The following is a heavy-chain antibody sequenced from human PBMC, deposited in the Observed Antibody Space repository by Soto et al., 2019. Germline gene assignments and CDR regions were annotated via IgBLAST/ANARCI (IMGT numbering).Heavy chain of an antibody. CDR1: GFAFFTSA. CDR3: AADPYCGGDCYFDY. Sequence: SVKVSCKASGFAFFTSAIQWVRQARGQRLEWMGWIVVGSGNTNYAQKFQERVTITRDMSTNTAYMELTSLRSEDTAVYYCAADPYCGGDCYFDYWGQGTMVTVSS. CDR2: IVVGSGNT. J-gene: IGHJ4*02. D-gene: IGHD2-21*02. V-gene: IGHV1-58*02.